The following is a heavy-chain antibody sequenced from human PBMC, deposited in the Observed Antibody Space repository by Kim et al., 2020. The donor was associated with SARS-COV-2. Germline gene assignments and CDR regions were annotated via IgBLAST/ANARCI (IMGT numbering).Heavy chain of an antibody. D-gene: IGHD3-22*01. CDR1: GFTFSSYG. CDR2: IWYDGSNK. J-gene: IGHJ4*03. Sequence: GGSLRLSCAASGFTFSSYGMHWVRQAPGKGLEWVAVIWYDGSNKYYADSVKGRFTISRDNSKNTLYLQMNSLRAEDTAVYYCARDQGRSGYYYVGNTFYYWGPGTLVTVSS. CDR3: ARDQGRSGYYYVGNTFYY. V-gene: IGHV3-33*01.